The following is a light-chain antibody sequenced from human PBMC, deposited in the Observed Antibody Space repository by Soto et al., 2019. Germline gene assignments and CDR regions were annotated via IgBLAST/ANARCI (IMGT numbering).Light chain of an antibody. J-gene: IGLJ2*01. V-gene: IGLV3-25*03. Sequence: SYELTQPPSMSVSPGQTARITCSGDALPKQYAYWYQQKPGQAPVLVIYKDTERPSGIPERFSGSTSGTTVTLTISGAQAEDEAEYYCQSADSSSTYVVFGGGTKVTVL. CDR1: ALPKQY. CDR3: QSADSSSTYVV. CDR2: KDT.